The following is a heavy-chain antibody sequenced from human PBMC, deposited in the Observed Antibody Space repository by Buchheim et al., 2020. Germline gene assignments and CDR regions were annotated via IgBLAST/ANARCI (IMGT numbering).Heavy chain of an antibody. CDR2: IDPSDSYT. Sequence: EVQLVQSGAEVKKPGESLRISCKASGDSLTSYWISWVRQMAGKGLEWMGRIDPSDSYTNYSPSLQGHVPISAAKSSSTAFLQWSSLKASDTAMYYCARRSIAAHDGMHVWGQGTT. CDR3: ARRSIAAHDGMHV. D-gene: IGHD6-6*01. CDR1: GDSLTSYW. V-gene: IGHV5-10-1*03. J-gene: IGHJ6*02.